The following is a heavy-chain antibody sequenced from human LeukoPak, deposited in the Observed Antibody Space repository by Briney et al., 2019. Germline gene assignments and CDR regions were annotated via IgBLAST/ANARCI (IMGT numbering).Heavy chain of an antibody. J-gene: IGHJ6*03. CDR1: GFTFSSYA. CDR2: ISSSGGST. CDR3: ARGAGSYYYYYYMDV. Sequence: GGSLRLSCAASGFTFSSYAMHWVRQAPGKGLEYVSAISSSGGSTYYANSVKGRFTISRDNSKNTLYLQMGSLRAEDMAVYHCARGAGSYYYYYYMDVWGKGTTVTVSS. V-gene: IGHV3-64*01. D-gene: IGHD3-10*01.